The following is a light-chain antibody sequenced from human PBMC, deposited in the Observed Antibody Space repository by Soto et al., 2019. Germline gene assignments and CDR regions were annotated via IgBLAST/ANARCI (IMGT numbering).Light chain of an antibody. J-gene: IGKJ1*01. V-gene: IGKV1D-8*03. CDR2: AAS. CDR1: QGISSY. CDR3: QKYYSFPRT. Sequence: VIWMTQSPSLLSASTGDRVTISCRISQGISSYLAWYQQKPGKAPELLIYAASTLQSGVPSRFSGSGSGTDFTLTISCMQSEDFATYYCQKYYSFPRTFGQGTKVDIK.